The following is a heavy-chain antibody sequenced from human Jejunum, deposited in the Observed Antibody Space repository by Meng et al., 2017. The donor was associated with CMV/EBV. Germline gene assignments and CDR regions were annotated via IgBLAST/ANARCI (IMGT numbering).Heavy chain of an antibody. CDR3: GRNRVDY. J-gene: IGHJ4*02. CDR1: GFTFGTYW. Sequence: RLSCAASGFTFGTYWMSWVRQAPGKGLEWVANIKQDGSEKFYVDSVKGRFTISRDNAKSSLYLQMNSLRAEDTAVYYCGRNRVDYWGQGTLVTVSS. D-gene: IGHD1-14*01. CDR2: IKQDGSEK. V-gene: IGHV3-7*01.